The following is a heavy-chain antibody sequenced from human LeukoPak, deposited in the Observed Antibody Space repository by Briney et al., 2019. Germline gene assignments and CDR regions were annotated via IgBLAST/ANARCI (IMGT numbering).Heavy chain of an antibody. V-gene: IGHV3-30*02. CDR1: GFTFSGCG. CDR2: IWYDGRDK. D-gene: IGHD5-18*01. CDR3: AQDPYSYGSYFDY. Sequence: PGGSLRLSCAASGFTFSGCGMHWVRQAPGKGLEWVAFIWYDGRDKYYVDSVKGRFTISRDNSKNTLYLQMNSLRAEDTAMYYCAQDPYSYGSYFDYWGQGTLVTVSS. J-gene: IGHJ4*02.